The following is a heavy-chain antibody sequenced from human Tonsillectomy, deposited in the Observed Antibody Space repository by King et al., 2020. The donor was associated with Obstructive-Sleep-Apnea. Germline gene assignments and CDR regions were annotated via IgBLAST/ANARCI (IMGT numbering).Heavy chain of an antibody. J-gene: IGHJ5*02. D-gene: IGHD2/OR15-2a*01. Sequence: QLVQSGAEVKKPGESLKISCKGLRYSFTSYWIAWVRQMPGKGLEWMGIIYPGDSDSRYSPSFQGQVTISADKSISTAYLQWSSLKASDTAMYYCATIVGAPAGWFDPWGQGTLVTVSS. CDR3: ATIVGAPAGWFDP. V-gene: IGHV5-51*01. CDR2: IYPGDSDS. CDR1: RYSFTSYW.